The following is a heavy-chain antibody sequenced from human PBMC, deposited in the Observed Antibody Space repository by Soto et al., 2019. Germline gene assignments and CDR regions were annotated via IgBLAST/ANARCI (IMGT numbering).Heavy chain of an antibody. Sequence: WGSTRISCAASGFTVYNAWMDWVRQEPGKGLEWVGRIKSKTDGGTTDYAAPVKGRFTISRDDSKNTLYLQMNSPKTEDTAVYYCTTSYYYDSTVFGYWGQGTLVTVSS. CDR2: IKSKTDGGTT. CDR1: GFTVYNAW. CDR3: TTSYYYDSTVFGY. V-gene: IGHV3-15*07. D-gene: IGHD3-22*01. J-gene: IGHJ4*02.